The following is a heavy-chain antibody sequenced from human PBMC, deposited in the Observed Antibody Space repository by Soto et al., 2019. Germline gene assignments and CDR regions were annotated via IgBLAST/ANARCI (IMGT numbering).Heavy chain of an antibody. Sequence: ASVKVSCKACGGRFSRYGSSWLLQAPLQWREGMGGIIPIFGTANYAQKFQGRVTITADKPTSTAYMELSSLRSEDTAVYSCASVSVRHRVPAAQEPYGIDVWGQGTPVTVSS. CDR2: IIPIFGTA. V-gene: IGHV1-69*06. J-gene: IGHJ6*02. CDR3: ASVSVRHRVPAAQEPYGIDV. D-gene: IGHD2-2*01. CDR1: GGRFSRYG.